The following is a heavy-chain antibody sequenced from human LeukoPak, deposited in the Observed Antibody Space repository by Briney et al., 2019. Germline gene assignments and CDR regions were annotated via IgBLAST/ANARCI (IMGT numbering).Heavy chain of an antibody. Sequence: GESLKIPCKGSGYSFTSYWISWVRQMPGKGLEWMGRIDPSDSYTNYSPSFQGHVTISADKSISTAYLQWSSLKASDTAMYYCARRVSSSGWFDPWGQGTLVTVSS. D-gene: IGHD6-6*01. CDR3: ARRVSSSGWFDP. V-gene: IGHV5-10-1*01. CDR2: IDPSDSYT. CDR1: GYSFTSYW. J-gene: IGHJ5*02.